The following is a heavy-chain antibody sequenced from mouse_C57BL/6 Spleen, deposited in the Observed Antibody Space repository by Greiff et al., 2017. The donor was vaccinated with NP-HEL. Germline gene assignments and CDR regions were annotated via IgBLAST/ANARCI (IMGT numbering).Heavy chain of an antibody. J-gene: IGHJ2*01. Sequence: VQLQQPGAELVRPGTSVKLSCKASGYTFTSYWMHWVKQRPGQGLEWIGVIDPSDSYTNYNQKFKGKATLTVDTSSSTAYMQLSSLTSEDSAVYYCATYGNYVGYWGQGTTLTVSS. CDR3: ATYGNYVGY. V-gene: IGHV1-59*01. CDR1: GYTFTSYW. CDR2: IDPSDSYT. D-gene: IGHD2-1*01.